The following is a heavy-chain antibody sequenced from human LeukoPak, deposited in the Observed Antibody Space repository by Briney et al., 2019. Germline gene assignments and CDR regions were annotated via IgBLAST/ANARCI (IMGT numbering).Heavy chain of an antibody. D-gene: IGHD5-12*01. CDR3: AREGRVATSSFDI. V-gene: IGHV4-59*01. CDR1: GGSISSYY. Sequence: PSETLSLTCTVSGGSISSYYWSWIRQPPGKGLEWIGYIYYSGSTNYNPSLKSRVTISVDTSKNQFSLKLSSVTAADTAVYYCAREGRVATSSFDIWGQGTMVTVSS. CDR2: IYYSGST. J-gene: IGHJ3*02.